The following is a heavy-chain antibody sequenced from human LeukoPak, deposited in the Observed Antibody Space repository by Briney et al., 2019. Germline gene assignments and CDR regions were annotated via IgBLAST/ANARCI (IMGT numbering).Heavy chain of an antibody. CDR3: ARDRPGSGSYSDY. D-gene: IGHD3-10*01. Sequence: SVKVSCKASGGTFSSYAISWVRQAPGQGLEWMGGIIPIFGTANYAQKFQGRVTITADESTSTAYVELSSLRSEDTAVYYCARDRPGSGSYSDYWGQGTLVTASS. J-gene: IGHJ4*02. V-gene: IGHV1-69*13. CDR2: IIPIFGTA. CDR1: GGTFSSYA.